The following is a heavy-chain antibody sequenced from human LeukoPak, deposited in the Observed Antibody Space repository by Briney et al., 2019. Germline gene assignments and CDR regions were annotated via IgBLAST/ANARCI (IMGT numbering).Heavy chain of an antibody. CDR1: GGTFISYA. Sequence: SVKVSCKASGGTFISYAISWVRQAPGQGLEWMGRIIPIFGTANYAQKFQGRVTITTDESTSTAYMELSSLRSEDTAVYYCASEGRGYSGYADYWGQGTLVTVSS. V-gene: IGHV1-69*05. J-gene: IGHJ4*02. D-gene: IGHD5-12*01. CDR2: IIPIFGTA. CDR3: ASEGRGYSGYADY.